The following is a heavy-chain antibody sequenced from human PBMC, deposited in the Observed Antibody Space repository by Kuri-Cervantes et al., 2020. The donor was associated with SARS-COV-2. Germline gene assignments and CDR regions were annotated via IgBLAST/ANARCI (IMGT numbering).Heavy chain of an antibody. D-gene: IGHD3-3*01. CDR1: GFTFSDHY. CDR3: TTESFWSGYYGGSWYFDL. V-gene: IGHV3-72*01. Sequence: GESLKISCAASGFTFSDHYMDWVRQAPGKGLEWVGRTRNKANSYTTEYAASVKGRFTISRDDSKNTLYLQMNSLKTEDTAVYYCTTESFWSGYYGGSWYFDLWGRGTLVTVSS. CDR2: TRNKANSYTT. J-gene: IGHJ2*01.